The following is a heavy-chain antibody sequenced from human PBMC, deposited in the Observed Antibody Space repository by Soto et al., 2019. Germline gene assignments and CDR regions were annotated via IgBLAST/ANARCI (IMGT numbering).Heavy chain of an antibody. CDR3: SRGGYFGSGSSRFDP. J-gene: IGHJ5*02. V-gene: IGHV4-61*01. D-gene: IGHD3-10*01. CDR1: GASVSTGSYY. CDR2: VYFTGST. Sequence: QVQVQESGPGLVKPSETLYLNCTVSGASVSTGSYYWSWIRQPPGKGLEWIGYVYFTGSTYYNPSLKSRVTISLDTSKNQFSLKLSSVTAADTARYFCSRGGYFGSGSSRFDPWGQGTQVTVSS.